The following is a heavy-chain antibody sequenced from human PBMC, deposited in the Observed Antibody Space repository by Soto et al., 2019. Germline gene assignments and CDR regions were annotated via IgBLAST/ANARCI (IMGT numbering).Heavy chain of an antibody. CDR2: IIPIFGTA. CDR1: GGTFSSYA. D-gene: IGHD3-10*01. Sequence: SVKVSCKASGGTFSSYAISWVRQAPGQGLEWMGGIIPIFGTANYAQKFQGRVTITADESTSTAYMELSSLRSEDTAVYYCARVNQDYGSGSYFGFRPNYYYYYGMDVWGQGTTVTVSS. CDR3: ARVNQDYGSGSYFGFRPNYYYYYGMDV. J-gene: IGHJ6*02. V-gene: IGHV1-69*13.